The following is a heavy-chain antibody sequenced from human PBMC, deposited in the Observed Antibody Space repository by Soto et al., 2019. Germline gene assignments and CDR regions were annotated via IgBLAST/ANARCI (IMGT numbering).Heavy chain of an antibody. D-gene: IGHD3-10*01. CDR2: IYYSGCT. V-gene: IGHV4-61*01. CDR3: ARGRLVRITMVRGVITPKYYGMDV. J-gene: IGHJ6*02. CDR1: GGSVSSGSYY. Sequence: SETLSLTCTVSGGSVSSGSYYWSWIRQPPGKGLEWIGYIYYSGCTNYNPSLKSRVTISVDTSKNQFSLKLSSVTAADTAVYYCARGRLVRITMVRGVITPKYYGMDVWGQGTTVTVSS.